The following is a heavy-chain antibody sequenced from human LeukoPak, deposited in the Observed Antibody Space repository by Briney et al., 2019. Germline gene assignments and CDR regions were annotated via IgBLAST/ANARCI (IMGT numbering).Heavy chain of an antibody. D-gene: IGHD3-3*01. CDR1: GLTFSSYG. V-gene: IGHV3-30*18. CDR3: AKDRRVLRFLEWLMDV. CDR2: ISYDGSNK. Sequence: GGSLRLSCAASGLTFSSYGMHWVRQAPGKGLEWVAVISYDGSNKYYADSVKGRFTISRDNSKNTLYLQMNSLRAEDTAVYYCAKDRRVLRFLEWLMDVWGQGTTVTVSS. J-gene: IGHJ6*02.